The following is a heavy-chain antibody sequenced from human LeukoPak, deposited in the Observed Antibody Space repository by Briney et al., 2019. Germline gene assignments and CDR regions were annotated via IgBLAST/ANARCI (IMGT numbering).Heavy chain of an antibody. CDR2: VNSNTGNP. CDR1: GYTFISSG. J-gene: IGHJ4*02. CDR3: ARVRYTSGLYYFES. Sequence: ALVKVSCKASGYTFISSGMSWVRQAPGQGLEWMGWVNSNTGNPTYAQGFTGRFVFSWDTSVSTAYLQISSLKAEDTAVYYCARVRYTSGLYYFESWGQGTLVTVSS. V-gene: IGHV7-4-1*02. D-gene: IGHD6-19*01.